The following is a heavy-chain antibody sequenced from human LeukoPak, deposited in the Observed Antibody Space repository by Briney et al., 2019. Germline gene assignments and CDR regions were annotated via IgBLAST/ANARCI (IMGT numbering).Heavy chain of an antibody. CDR1: GFTFSSYG. Sequence: PGGSLRLSCAASGFTFSSYGMHWVRQAPGKGLEWIGEINHSGSTNYNPSLKSRVTISVDTSKNQFSLKLSSVTAADTAVYYCARHSSSWPFDYWGQGTLVTVSS. V-gene: IGHV4-34*01. J-gene: IGHJ4*02. CDR2: INHSGST. D-gene: IGHD6-13*01. CDR3: ARHSSSWPFDY.